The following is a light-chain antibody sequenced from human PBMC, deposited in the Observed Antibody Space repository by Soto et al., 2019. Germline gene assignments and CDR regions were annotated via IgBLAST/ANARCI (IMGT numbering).Light chain of an antibody. CDR3: QKYDSARWT. CDR1: QGLSNY. CDR2: AAS. V-gene: IGKV1-27*01. Sequence: DIQSTQSPSSLSSSLFDIVTITCRASQGLSNYLAWYQQKPGKVPKLLIYAASSLQSGVPSRFSGSGSGTDFTLTISSLQPEDVATYYCQKYDSARWTFGQGTKVDIK. J-gene: IGKJ1*01.